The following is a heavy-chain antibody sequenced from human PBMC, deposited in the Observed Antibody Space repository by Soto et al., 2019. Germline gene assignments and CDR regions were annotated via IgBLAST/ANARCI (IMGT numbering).Heavy chain of an antibody. V-gene: IGHV3-7*01. J-gene: IGHJ4*02. Sequence: LRRSCADSGFTFSSYWMSWVRQAPGKGLEWVANIKQDGSEKYYVDSVKGRFTISRDNAKNSLYLQMNSLRAEDTAVYYCARVLGGAWFSYYFDYWGQGTLVTVSS. CDR3: ARVLGGAWFSYYFDY. CDR2: IKQDGSEK. CDR1: GFTFSSYW. D-gene: IGHD3-10*01.